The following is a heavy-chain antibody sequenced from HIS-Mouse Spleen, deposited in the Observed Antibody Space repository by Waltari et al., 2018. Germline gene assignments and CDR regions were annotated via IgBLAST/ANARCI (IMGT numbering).Heavy chain of an antibody. D-gene: IGHD6-13*01. CDR1: GGSISTRSYS. J-gene: IGHJ2*01. CDR2: IYYSGRT. CDR3: AREIPYSSSWYDWYFDL. Sequence: QLQLQESGPGLVKPSETLSLTCHGSGGSISTRSYSWGWIRQTPGKGLEWIGSIYYSGRTYYNPSIKSRVTISVDTSKNQFSLKLSSVTAADTAVYYCAREIPYSSSWYDWYFDLWGRGTLVTVSS. V-gene: IGHV4-39*07.